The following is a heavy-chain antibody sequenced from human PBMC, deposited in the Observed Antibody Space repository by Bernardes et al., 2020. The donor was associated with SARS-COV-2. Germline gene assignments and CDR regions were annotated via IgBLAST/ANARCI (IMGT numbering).Heavy chain of an antibody. V-gene: IGHV3-66*02. D-gene: IGHD6-13*01. J-gene: IGHJ6*02. CDR3: ARTALTIAAAGYYYYYYGMDV. CDR1: GFTVSSNY. CDR2: IYSGGST. Sequence: GWYPRLSCAASGFTVSSNYMSWVRQAPGKGLERVSVIYSGGSTYYADSVKGRFTISRDNSKNTLYLQMNSLRTEDTAVYYCARTALTIAAAGYYYYYYGMDVWGQGTTVTVSS.